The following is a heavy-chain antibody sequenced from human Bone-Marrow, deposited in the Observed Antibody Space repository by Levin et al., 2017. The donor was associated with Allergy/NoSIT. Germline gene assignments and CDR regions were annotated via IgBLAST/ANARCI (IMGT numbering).Heavy chain of an antibody. D-gene: IGHD1-14*01. CDR1: GGSINRSPFY. CDR3: AREGTPQSWDY. CDR2: VYYTGTT. J-gene: IGHJ4*02. V-gene: IGHV4-39*07. Sequence: PSETLSLTCTVSGGSINRSPFYWVWIRQPPGKGLEWIGSVYYTGTTYYNPSLKSRVTISVDTSKEQFSLKVTSVTAADTAVYYCAREGTPQSWDYWGQGTLVSVSS.